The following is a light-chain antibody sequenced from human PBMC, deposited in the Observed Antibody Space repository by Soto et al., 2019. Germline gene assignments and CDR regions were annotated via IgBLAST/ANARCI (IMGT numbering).Light chain of an antibody. J-gene: IGKJ4*01. V-gene: IGKV3-20*01. Sequence: EIVLTQSPGTLSLSPGGRATLSCRASQSVSSSYLAWYQQKPGQAPRLLIYGASSRATGIPDRFSGSGSGTDFTLTIRRLEPEDFALQYCQQYSSSPAFGGGTKVEIK. CDR2: GAS. CDR1: QSVSSSY. CDR3: QQYSSSPA.